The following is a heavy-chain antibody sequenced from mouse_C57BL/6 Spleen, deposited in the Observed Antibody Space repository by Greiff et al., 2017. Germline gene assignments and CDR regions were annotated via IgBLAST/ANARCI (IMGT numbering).Heavy chain of an antibody. CDR2: ISSGSSTI. V-gene: IGHV5-17*01. CDR3: AIPYYGSSYDAMDY. Sequence: EVMLVESGGGLVKPGGSLKLSCAASGFTFSDYGMHWVRQAPEKGLEWVAYISSGSSTIYYADTVKGRFTISRDNAKNTLFLQMTSLRSEDTAMYDCAIPYYGSSYDAMDYWGQGTSVTVSS. CDR1: GFTFSDYG. J-gene: IGHJ4*01. D-gene: IGHD1-1*01.